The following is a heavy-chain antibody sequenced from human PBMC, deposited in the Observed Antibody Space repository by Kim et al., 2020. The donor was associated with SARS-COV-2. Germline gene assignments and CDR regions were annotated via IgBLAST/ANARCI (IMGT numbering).Heavy chain of an antibody. J-gene: IGHJ5*02. D-gene: IGHD2-2*01. V-gene: IGHV3-72*01. CDR3: ARSRTNWVEWFDH. CDR1: GFTFSDHY. Sequence: GGSLRLSCAASGFTFSDHYMDWVRQAPGKGLEWVGRIRNKANSSTTEYAASVKGSFTISRDDSKHSLYLQMNSLKTEDTAVYYCARSRTNWVEWFDHWGQGTQVTVSS. CDR2: IRNKANSSTT.